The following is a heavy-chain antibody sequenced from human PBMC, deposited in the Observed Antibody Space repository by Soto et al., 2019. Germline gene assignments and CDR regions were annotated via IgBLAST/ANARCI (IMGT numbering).Heavy chain of an antibody. CDR1: GGSMSSSSYY. D-gene: IGHD3-22*01. CDR2: IYYSGST. Sequence: SETLSLTCTVSGGSMSSSSYYWGWIRQPPGKGLEWIGSIYYSGSTYYNPSLKSRVTISVDTSKNQFSLKLRSVTAADTAVYDCARLVYDSSGYRPGWGQGTPVTVSS. V-gene: IGHV4-39*01. J-gene: IGHJ4*02. CDR3: ARLVYDSSGYRPG.